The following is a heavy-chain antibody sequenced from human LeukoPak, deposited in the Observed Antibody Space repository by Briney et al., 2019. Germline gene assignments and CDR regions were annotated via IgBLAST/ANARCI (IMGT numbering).Heavy chain of an antibody. CDR2: ISAYNGNT. D-gene: IGHD3-22*01. CDR1: GYTFTSYG. V-gene: IGHV1-18*01. J-gene: IGHJ4*02. CDR3: AREKLGYYDSSGYYGY. Sequence: ASVKVSCKASGYTFTSYGINWVRQAPGQGLEWMGWISAYNGNTNYAQKLQGRVTMTTDTSTSTAYMELRSLRSDDTAVYYCAREKLGYYDSSGYYGYWGQGTLVTVSS.